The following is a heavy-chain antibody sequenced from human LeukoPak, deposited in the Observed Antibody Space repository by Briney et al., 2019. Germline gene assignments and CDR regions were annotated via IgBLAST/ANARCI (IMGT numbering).Heavy chain of an antibody. V-gene: IGHV4-59*11. Sequence: SGTLSLTCIVSSDSTSSHSWTWIRKTPGKGLEWIGYIRYSGTTNYNPSLKSRVTISEDTSKNQFSLKLSSVTAADTATYFCARGTLVGGSCYALDIWGQGTMVTVSS. D-gene: IGHD1-26*01. J-gene: IGHJ3*02. CDR3: ARGTLVGGSCYALDI. CDR2: IRYSGTT. CDR1: SDSTSSHS.